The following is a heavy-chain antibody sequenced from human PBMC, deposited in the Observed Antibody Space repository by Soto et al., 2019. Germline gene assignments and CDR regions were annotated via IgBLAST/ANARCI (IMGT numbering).Heavy chain of an antibody. V-gene: IGHV3-30-3*01. Sequence: QVQLVESGGGVVQPGRSLRLSCAASGFTFSSYAMHWVRQAPGKGLEWVALISDDGNNKYYADSVRGRFTISRDNSKNRMYIQMNSLRAEVTAVYYFARVSSMFLEWPLYFWGQGTLVTVSA. J-gene: IGHJ4*02. D-gene: IGHD3-3*01. CDR1: GFTFSSYA. CDR3: ARVSSMFLEWPLYF. CDR2: ISDDGNNK.